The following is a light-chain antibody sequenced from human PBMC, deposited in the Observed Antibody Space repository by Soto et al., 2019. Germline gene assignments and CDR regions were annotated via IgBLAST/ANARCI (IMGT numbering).Light chain of an antibody. CDR1: SSDVGGYDY. J-gene: IGLJ1*01. Sequence: QSVLTQPPSASGSPGQSVTISWTGTSSDVGGYDYVSWYQQHPGKAPKLMIYEVTKRPSGAPDRFSGSTSGNTASLTVSGLQAEDDADYYCASYGGNNNFVFGSGTKVTVL. V-gene: IGLV2-8*01. CDR3: ASYGGNNNFV. CDR2: EVT.